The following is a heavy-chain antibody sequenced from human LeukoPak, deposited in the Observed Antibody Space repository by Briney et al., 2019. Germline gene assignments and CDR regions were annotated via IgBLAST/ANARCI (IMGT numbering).Heavy chain of an antibody. V-gene: IGHV4-59*01. CDR1: GGSISSNC. Sequence: PSETLSLTCTVSGGSISSNCWSWIRQPPGKGREWIGYIYYSGSTNYNPSLKSRVTISVDTSKNQFSLKLSSVNAADTAVYYCAREGAAAEGFDYWGQGTLVTVSS. CDR2: IYYSGST. D-gene: IGHD6-13*01. CDR3: AREGAAAEGFDY. J-gene: IGHJ4*02.